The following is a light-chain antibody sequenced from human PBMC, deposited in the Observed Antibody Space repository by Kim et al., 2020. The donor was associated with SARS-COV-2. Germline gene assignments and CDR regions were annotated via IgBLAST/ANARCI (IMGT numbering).Light chain of an antibody. J-gene: IGKJ5*01. V-gene: IGKV3-15*01. CDR3: QQYNSWPPMT. CDR2: GAS. Sequence: SPGERATLSCRASQSVSSLFVCYPQPPGQAPRLLISGASTRATGIPARVSGSGSGTDFTSTISSLQYEDYAVYYYQQYNSWPPMTFGQGTRLEIK. CDR1: QSVSSL.